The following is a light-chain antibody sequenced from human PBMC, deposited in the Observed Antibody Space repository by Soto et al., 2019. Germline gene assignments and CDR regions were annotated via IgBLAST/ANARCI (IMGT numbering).Light chain of an antibody. CDR3: AAWDDSLNGPVV. Sequence: QSVLTQPPSASGTPGQRVTISCSGSSSNIGSNTVHWYQQITGTAPKLLIYNDNQRPSGVPDRFSGSKSGTSGSLAISGLQSEDEGDYYCAAWDDSLNGPVVFGGGTKLTVL. CDR2: NDN. CDR1: SSNIGSNT. V-gene: IGLV1-44*01. J-gene: IGLJ2*01.